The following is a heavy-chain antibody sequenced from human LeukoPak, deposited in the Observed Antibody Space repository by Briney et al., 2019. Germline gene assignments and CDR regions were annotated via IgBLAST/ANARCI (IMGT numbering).Heavy chain of an antibody. CDR1: GDSFSSFG. CDR2: ITPIFGSA. V-gene: IGHV1-69*13. D-gene: IGHD1-1*01. Sequence: VASVKVSCKASGDSFSSFGLNWVRQAPGQGLEWMGRITPIFGSAHYPQRFQGRVTITADESTTTVYMELSILRSEDTALYYCAREQRLDGNWFFVLWGQGTVVTVSS. J-gene: IGHJ4*02. CDR3: AREQRLDGNWFFVL.